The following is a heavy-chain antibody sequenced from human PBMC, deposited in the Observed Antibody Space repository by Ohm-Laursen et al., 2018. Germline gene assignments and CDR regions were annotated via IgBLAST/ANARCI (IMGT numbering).Heavy chain of an antibody. D-gene: IGHD4-17*01. CDR2: INHSRST. J-gene: IGHJ4*02. CDR3: ASQGSDDYGDSYYFDY. CDR1: GESFSGSY. V-gene: IGHV4-34*01. Sequence: SETLSLTCSVYGESFSGSYWNWIRQPPGKGLEWIGEINHSRSTKYNSSFKSRVTISVDTSKNQFSLKLSSVTAADTAVYYCASQGSDDYGDSYYFDYWGQGTLVTVSS.